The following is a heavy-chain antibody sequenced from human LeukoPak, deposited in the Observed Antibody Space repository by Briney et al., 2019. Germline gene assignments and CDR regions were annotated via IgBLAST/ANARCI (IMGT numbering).Heavy chain of an antibody. V-gene: IGHV1-2*02. CDR1: GYTFTGYY. CDR3: ARGLQLLGWPTDAFDI. J-gene: IGHJ3*02. CDR2: INPNNGAT. D-gene: IGHD2-2*01. Sequence: ASVKVSCKASGYTFTGYYMHWVRQAPGQGLEWMGWINPNNGATHYAQKFQGRGIMTRDTSISTAYMELNSLRSDDTAVYYCARGLQLLGWPTDAFDIWGRGTMVTVSS.